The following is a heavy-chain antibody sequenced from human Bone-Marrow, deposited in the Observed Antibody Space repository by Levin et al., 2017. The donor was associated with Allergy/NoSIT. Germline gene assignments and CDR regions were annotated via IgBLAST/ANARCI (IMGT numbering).Heavy chain of an antibody. V-gene: IGHV1-3*02. CDR1: GYTFTTYA. D-gene: IGHD5-12*01. J-gene: IGHJ4*02. CDR2: SSAVNGNT. CDR3: AREGRRGYGGYDVDYYFDY. Sequence: ASVKVSCKASGYTFTTYAIHWVRQAPGQRLEWMGWSSAVNGNTKYSQQFQGRVTITRDTSASTAYMELSSLRPEDMAVYYCAREGRRGYGGYDVDYYFDYWGQGTLVTVSS.